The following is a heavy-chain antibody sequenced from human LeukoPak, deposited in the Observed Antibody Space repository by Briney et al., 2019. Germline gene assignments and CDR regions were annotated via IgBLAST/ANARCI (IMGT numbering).Heavy chain of an antibody. CDR3: AREHYSILRSNYYYMDV. CDR1: GITVNTNY. CDR2: INHSGST. J-gene: IGHJ6*03. D-gene: IGHD4-11*01. Sequence: PGGSLSLSCAASGITVNTNYMSWVRQAPGKGLEWIGEINHSGSTNYNPSLKSRVTISVDTSKNQFSLKLSSVTVADTAVYYCAREHYSILRSNYYYMDVWGKGTTVTVSS. V-gene: IGHV4-34*01.